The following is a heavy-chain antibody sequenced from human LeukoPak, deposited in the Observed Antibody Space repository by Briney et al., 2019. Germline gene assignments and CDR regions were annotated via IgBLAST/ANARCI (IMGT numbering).Heavy chain of an antibody. V-gene: IGHV4-59*01. D-gene: IGHD6-19*01. J-gene: IGHJ4*02. CDR2: IYYSGST. Sequence: SETLSLTCTVSGGSISSYYWSWIRQPPGKGLEWIGYIYYSGSTNYNPSLKSRVTISVDTSKNQFSLKLSSVTAADTAVYYCARGPSTGTVADYWGQGTLVTVSS. CDR1: GGSISSYY. CDR3: ARGPSTGTVADY.